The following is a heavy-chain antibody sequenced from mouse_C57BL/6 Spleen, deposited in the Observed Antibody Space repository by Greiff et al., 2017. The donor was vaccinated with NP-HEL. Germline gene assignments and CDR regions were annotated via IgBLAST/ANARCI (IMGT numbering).Heavy chain of an antibody. V-gene: IGHV5-4*01. D-gene: IGHD3-3*01. CDR2: ISDGGSYT. J-gene: IGHJ2*01. Sequence: EVKLVESGGGLVKPGGSLKLSCAASGFTFSSYAMSWVRQTPEKRLEWVATISDGGSYTYYPDTVKGRFTISRDNAKNNLYMQMRHLKSEDTAMYYCARELGYYFDCWGQGTTLTVSS. CDR1: GFTFSSYA. CDR3: ARELGYYFDC.